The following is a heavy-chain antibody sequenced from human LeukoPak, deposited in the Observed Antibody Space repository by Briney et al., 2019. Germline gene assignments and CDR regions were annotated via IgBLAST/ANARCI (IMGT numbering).Heavy chain of an antibody. J-gene: IGHJ4*02. Sequence: GGSLRLSCAASGFTFSTYWMHGVRRAPGKGLVWVSRIDSDGSTTTYADSVKGRFTISRDNAKNTLYLQMVTLSDEDTAVYYCARVRYSSGWYSDYWGQGTRVTVSS. CDR1: GFTFSTYW. CDR3: ARVRYSSGWYSDY. CDR2: IDSDGSTT. D-gene: IGHD6-19*01. V-gene: IGHV3-74*01.